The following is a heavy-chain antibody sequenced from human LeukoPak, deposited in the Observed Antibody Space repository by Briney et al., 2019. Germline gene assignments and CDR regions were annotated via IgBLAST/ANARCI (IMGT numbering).Heavy chain of an antibody. V-gene: IGHV4-39*07. J-gene: IGHJ4*02. CDR2: IYYSGST. CDR3: ARDQNGWFDY. D-gene: IGHD2-8*01. Sequence: PSETLSLTCTVSGGSISSSSYYWGWIRQPPGKGLEWIGSIYYSGSTYYNPSLKSRVTMSVDTSKNQFSLKLSSVTAADTAVYYCARDQNGWFDYWGQGTLVTVSS. CDR1: GGSISSSSYY.